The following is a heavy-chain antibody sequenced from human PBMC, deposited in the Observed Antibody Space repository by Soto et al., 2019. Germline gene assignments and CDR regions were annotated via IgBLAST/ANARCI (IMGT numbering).Heavy chain of an antibody. CDR1: GFTFSIYA. J-gene: IGHJ4*02. CDR3: AKRMSYSSSWWYFDY. Sequence: GGSLRLSCAASGFTFSIYAVTWVRQAPGKGLEWVSAISGGGGSTYYADSVKGRFTISRDNSKNTLYLQMNSLRAEDTAVYYCAKRMSYSSSWWYFDYWGQGTLVTVSS. CDR2: ISGGGGST. V-gene: IGHV3-23*01. D-gene: IGHD6-13*01.